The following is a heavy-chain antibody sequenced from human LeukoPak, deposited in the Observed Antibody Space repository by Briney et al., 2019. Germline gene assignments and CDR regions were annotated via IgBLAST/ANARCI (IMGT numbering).Heavy chain of an antibody. V-gene: IGHV1-8*01. J-gene: IGHJ5*02. CDR2: MNPNSGNT. CDR1: GYTFTSYD. CDR3: AREPYSSGWPRSNWFDP. D-gene: IGHD6-19*01. Sequence: ASVKVSCKASGYTFTSYDINWVRQATGQGLEWMGWMNPNSGNTGYAQKFQGRVTMTRNTSISTAYMELSSLRSEDTAVYYCAREPYSSGWPRSNWFDPWGQGTLVTVSS.